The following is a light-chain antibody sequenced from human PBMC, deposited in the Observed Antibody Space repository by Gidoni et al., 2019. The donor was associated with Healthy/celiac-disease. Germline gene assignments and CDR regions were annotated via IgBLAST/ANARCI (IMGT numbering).Light chain of an antibody. CDR1: QSISSW. CDR2: KAS. V-gene: IGKV1-5*03. Sequence: DIQMTQSPSTLSASVGDRVTITCRPSQSISSWLAWYQQKPGKAPKLLIYKASSLESGVPSRFSGSGSGTEFTLTISSLQPDDFATYYCQQYNSSLLTFGGGTKVEIK. J-gene: IGKJ4*01. CDR3: QQYNSSLLT.